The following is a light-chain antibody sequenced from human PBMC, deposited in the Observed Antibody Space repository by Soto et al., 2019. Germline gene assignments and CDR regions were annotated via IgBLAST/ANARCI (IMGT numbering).Light chain of an antibody. Sequence: EIVLTQSPGTLSLSPGERATLSCRASQSVTSNYLAWYQQKPGQAPRLLIYAASSRATGIPDRFSGSGSGADFTLTISRLEPEDFAVYYCQQYGSSPITFGQGTRLDI. J-gene: IGKJ5*01. CDR1: QSVTSNY. V-gene: IGKV3-20*01. CDR3: QQYGSSPIT. CDR2: AAS.